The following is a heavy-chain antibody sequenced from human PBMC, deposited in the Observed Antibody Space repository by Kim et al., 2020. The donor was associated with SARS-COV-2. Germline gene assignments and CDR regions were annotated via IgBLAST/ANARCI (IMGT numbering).Heavy chain of an antibody. CDR3: ARGRYSSSWYGTVYWFDP. V-gene: IGHV4-34*01. D-gene: IGHD6-13*01. CDR1: GGSFSGYY. CDR2: INHSGRT. Sequence: SETLSLTCAVYGGSFSGYYWNWIRQPPGKGLEWIGEINHSGRTNYNPSLKSRVTISVDTSKNQLSLKLSSVTAADTAVYYCARGRYSSSWYGTVYWFDPWGQGTLVTVSS. J-gene: IGHJ5*02.